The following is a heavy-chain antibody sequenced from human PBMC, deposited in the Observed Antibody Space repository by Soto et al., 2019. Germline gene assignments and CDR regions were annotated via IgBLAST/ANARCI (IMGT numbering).Heavy chain of an antibody. V-gene: IGHV4-34*01. J-gene: IGHJ6*02. CDR3: VRGQPHRITIFEVVIRSYDYGMDV. CDR1: GGSFTGYY. D-gene: IGHD3-3*01. CDR2: INYRGST. Sequence: SETLSLTCAVYGGSFTGYYWTWIRQTPGKGLEWIGEINYRGSTYYNPSIESRITIAVDTSKNQFSQKLSTVTAADTAVYFCVRGQPHRITIFEVVIRSYDYGMDVWGQGTTVT.